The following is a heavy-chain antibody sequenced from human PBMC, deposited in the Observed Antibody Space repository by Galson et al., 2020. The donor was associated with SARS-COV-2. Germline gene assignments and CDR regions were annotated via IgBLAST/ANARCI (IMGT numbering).Heavy chain of an antibody. D-gene: IGHD3-16*02. CDR1: GFTFSYYG. V-gene: IGHV3-30*03. J-gene: IGHJ4*02. CDR2: ISYDGSEK. Sequence: GESLKISCAASGFTFSYYGMHWVRQAPGKGLEWVAVISYDGSEKHFADSVKGRFTISRDNSKSTLYLQMNSLRAEDTAVYYCARDNYDYVWGSYRYVYWGQGTLVTVSS. CDR3: ARDNYDYVWGSYRYVY.